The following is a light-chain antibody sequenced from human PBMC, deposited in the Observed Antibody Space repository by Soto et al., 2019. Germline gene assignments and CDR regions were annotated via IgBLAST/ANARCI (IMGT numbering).Light chain of an antibody. Sequence: QSALTQPPSASGSPGQSFTISCTGTSSDVGGYNYVSWYQQHPGKVPKLMVYEVNKRPSGVPDRFSGSKSGNTASLTVSGLQAEDEADYYCTSYAGGNNVFGTGTKVTVL. V-gene: IGLV2-8*01. CDR3: TSYAGGNNV. CDR1: SSDVGGYNY. J-gene: IGLJ1*01. CDR2: EVN.